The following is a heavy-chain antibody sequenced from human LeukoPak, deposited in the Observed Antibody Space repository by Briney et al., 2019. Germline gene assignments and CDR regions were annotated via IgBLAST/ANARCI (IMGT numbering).Heavy chain of an antibody. V-gene: IGHV1-69*04. Sequence: GASVKVSCTASGGTFSSYAISWVRQAPGQGLEWMGRIIPILGIANYAQKFQGRVTITADKSTSTAYMELSSLRSEDTAVYYCARGMGSSTSWPYYYYYRGMDVWGQGTTVTVSS. CDR1: GGTFSSYA. CDR3: ARGMGSSTSWPYYYYYRGMDV. D-gene: IGHD2-2*01. CDR2: IIPILGIA. J-gene: IGHJ6*02.